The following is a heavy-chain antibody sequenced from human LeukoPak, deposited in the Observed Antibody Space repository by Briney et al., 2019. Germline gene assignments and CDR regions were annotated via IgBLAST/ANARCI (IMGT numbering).Heavy chain of an antibody. J-gene: IGHJ4*02. V-gene: IGHV4-30-2*01. CDR3: ARGTYYYDN. Sequence: TLSLTCAVSGGSISSGGYSWSWIRQPPGKGLEWIGYIYHSGSTYYNPSLKSRVTISVDRSKNQFSLKLSSVTAADTAVYYCARGTYYYDNWGQGTLVTVSS. CDR1: GGSISSGGYS. CDR2: IYHSGST.